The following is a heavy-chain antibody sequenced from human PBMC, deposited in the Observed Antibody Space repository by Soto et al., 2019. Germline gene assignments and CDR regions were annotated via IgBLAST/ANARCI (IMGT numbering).Heavy chain of an antibody. CDR1: GGSISSYY. CDR2: IYYSGST. CDR3: ASGGGYDYYYYCMDV. J-gene: IGHJ6*03. Sequence: SETLSLTCTVSGGSISSYYWSWIRQPPGKGLEWIGYIYYSGSTNYNPSLKSRVTISVDTSKNQFSLKLSSVTAADTAVYYCASGGGYDYYYYCMDVWCKGTTVTVPS. D-gene: IGHD5-12*01. V-gene: IGHV4-59*01.